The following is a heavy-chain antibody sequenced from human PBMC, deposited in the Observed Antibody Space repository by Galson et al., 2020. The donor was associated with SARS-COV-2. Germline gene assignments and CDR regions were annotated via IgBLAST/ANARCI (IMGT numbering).Heavy chain of an antibody. V-gene: IGHV3-23*01. D-gene: IGHD6-13*01. J-gene: IGHJ3*02. CDR2: ISGSGGST. CDR3: AKAAMAAAGTDAFDI. CDR1: GFTFNSYA. Sequence: GESLKISCAASGFTFNSYAMSWVRQAPGKGLEWVSGISGSGGSTYYADSVKGRFTISRDNSKNTLYLQMNSLRAEDTAVYYCAKAAMAAAGTDAFDIWGQGTMVTVSS.